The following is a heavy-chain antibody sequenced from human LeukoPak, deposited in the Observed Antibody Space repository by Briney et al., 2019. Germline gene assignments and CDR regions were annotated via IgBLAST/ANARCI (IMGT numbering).Heavy chain of an antibody. CDR2: IYSGGNT. D-gene: IGHD1-7*01. CDR1: GFTVSSTY. J-gene: IGHJ4*02. V-gene: IGHV3-53*01. CDR3: ARGSGTTI. Sequence: GGSLRLSCAASGFTVSSTYMNWVRQAPGKGLEWVSIIYSGGNTYYADSVKGRFTISRDNSKNTLYLQMNNLRAEDTAVYYCARGSGTTIWGQGTLVTVSS.